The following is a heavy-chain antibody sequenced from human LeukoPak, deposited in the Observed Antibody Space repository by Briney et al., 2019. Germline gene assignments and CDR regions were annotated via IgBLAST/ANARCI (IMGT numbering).Heavy chain of an antibody. CDR1: GYTFTSYG. V-gene: IGHV1-18*01. CDR3: ARDYTVTKPFDY. J-gene: IGHJ4*02. CDR2: ISAYNGNT. Sequence: GASVQASCKASGYTFTSYGISWVRQAPGQGLEWMGWISAYNGNTNYAQKLQGRVTMTTDTSTSTAYMELRSLRSDDTAVYYCARDYTVTKPFDYWGQGTLVTVSS. D-gene: IGHD4-17*01.